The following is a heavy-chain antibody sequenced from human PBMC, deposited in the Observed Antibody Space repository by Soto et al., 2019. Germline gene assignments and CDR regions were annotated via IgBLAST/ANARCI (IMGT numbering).Heavy chain of an antibody. CDR2: IRSNAYGGTT. J-gene: IGHJ4*02. CDR1: GVIPGGLA. V-gene: IGHV3-49*03. D-gene: IGHD4-4*01. Sequence: SGVIPGGLAKSVCRQAPGKGLEWVGFIRSNAYGGTTEYAASVKGRFTISRDDSKSIAYLQMNSLRTEDTAVYYCTQTTRTLDYWGQGTLVTVSS. CDR3: TQTTRTLDY.